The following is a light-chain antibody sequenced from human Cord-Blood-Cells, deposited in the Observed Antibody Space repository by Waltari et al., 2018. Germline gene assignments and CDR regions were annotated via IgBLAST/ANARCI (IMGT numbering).Light chain of an antibody. CDR3: QQYNSYSRT. CDR2: KAS. J-gene: IGKJ1*01. V-gene: IGKV1-5*03. Sequence: DPQITKTPSTLSRSVAERGSRTGRSSQSISSRLAWYQQKPGKAPKLLIYKASSLESGVPSRFSGSGSGTEFTLTISSLQPDDFATYYCQQYNSYSRTFGQGTKVEIK. CDR1: QSISSR.